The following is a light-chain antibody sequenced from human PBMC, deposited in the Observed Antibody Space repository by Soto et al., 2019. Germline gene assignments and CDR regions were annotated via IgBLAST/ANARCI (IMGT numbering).Light chain of an antibody. CDR3: QHYVTWPLA. CDR2: DTS. J-gene: IGKJ4*01. Sequence: EVVMTQSPATLSVSPGERATPSCRASRGIGSTLAWYQQKPGQTPRLLIYDTSTRATGVPGRFIGSRSGTEFTLTITSLQLEDFAIYYCQHYVTWPLAFGGGTRVENK. V-gene: IGKV3-15*01. CDR1: RGIGST.